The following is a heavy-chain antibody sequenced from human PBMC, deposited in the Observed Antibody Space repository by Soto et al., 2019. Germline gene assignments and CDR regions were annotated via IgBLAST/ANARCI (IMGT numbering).Heavy chain of an antibody. CDR3: AHIPNYYQYDWFDP. Sequence: ITLKESGPPLVKPTQTLTLTCTCSGFSLTTRGVGVGWIRQPPGKPRERLALIYWRDDKRYSPSLQSRLSITKDTSKNQVVLTMTNVDPVDTATYYCAHIPNYYQYDWFDPWGQGTLVSVSS. CDR1: GFSLTTRGVG. J-gene: IGHJ5*02. V-gene: IGHV2-5*01. CDR2: IYWRDDK. D-gene: IGHD3-16*01.